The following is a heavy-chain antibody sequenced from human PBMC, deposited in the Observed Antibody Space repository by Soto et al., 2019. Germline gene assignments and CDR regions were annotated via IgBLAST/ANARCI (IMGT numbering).Heavy chain of an antibody. Sequence: PSETLSLTCTVSGGSISSYYWSWIRQPPGKGLEWIGYIYYSGSTNYNPSLKSRVTISVDTSKNQFSLKLSSVTAADTAVYYCAREQWLVRNSYYYYYGMDVWGQGTTVTVSS. CDR2: IYYSGST. D-gene: IGHD6-19*01. CDR3: AREQWLVRNSYYYYYGMDV. J-gene: IGHJ6*02. V-gene: IGHV4-59*12. CDR1: GGSISSYY.